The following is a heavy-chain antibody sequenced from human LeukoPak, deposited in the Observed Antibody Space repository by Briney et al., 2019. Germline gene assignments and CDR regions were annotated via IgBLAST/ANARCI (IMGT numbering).Heavy chain of an antibody. D-gene: IGHD4-23*01. J-gene: IGHJ4*02. CDR3: AREGLLDYGGNPIWG. V-gene: IGHV3-66*01. CDR1: GFTVSSNY. Sequence: GGSLRLSCAASGFTVSSNYMSWVRQAPGKGLEWVLVIYSGGSTYYADSVKGRFTISRDNSKNTLYLQMNSLRAEDTDVYYCAREGLLDYGGNPIWGWGQGTLVTVSS. CDR2: IYSGGST.